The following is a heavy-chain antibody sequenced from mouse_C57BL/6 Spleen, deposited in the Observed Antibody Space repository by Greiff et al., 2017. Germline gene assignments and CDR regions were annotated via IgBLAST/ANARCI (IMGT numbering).Heavy chain of an antibody. CDR1: GYTFTSSG. CDR2: IYPRSGNT. Sequence: VQLQQPGAELARPGASVKLSCKASGYTFTSSGISWVKQRTGQGLEWIGEIYPRSGNTYYNEKFKGKATLTVDKSSSTAYMELRSLTSEDSAVEFCARKGGGNYVYFDVWGTGTTVTVSS. CDR3: ARKGGGNYVYFDV. D-gene: IGHD2-1*01. V-gene: IGHV1-81*01. J-gene: IGHJ1*03.